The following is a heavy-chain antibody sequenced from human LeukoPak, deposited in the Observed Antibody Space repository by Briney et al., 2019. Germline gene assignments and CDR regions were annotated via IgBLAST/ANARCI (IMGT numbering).Heavy chain of an antibody. CDR1: GGTFSSYA. V-gene: IGHV1-69*13. CDR3: ARVGGSSWADNDAFDI. Sequence: SVKVSCKASGGTFSSYAISWVRQAPGQGLEWMGGIIPIFGTANYAQKFQGRVTITADESTSTAYMELSSLRSEDTAVYYCARVGGSSWADNDAFDIWGQGTMATVSS. J-gene: IGHJ3*02. D-gene: IGHD6-13*01. CDR2: IIPIFGTA.